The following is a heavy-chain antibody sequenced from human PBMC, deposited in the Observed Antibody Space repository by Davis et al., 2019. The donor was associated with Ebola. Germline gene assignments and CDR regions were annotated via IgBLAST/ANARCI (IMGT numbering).Heavy chain of an antibody. V-gene: IGHV3-74*01. J-gene: IGHJ6*03. CDR1: GFTFSSYW. Sequence: HTGGSLRLSCAASGFTFSSYWMHWVRQAPGKGLVWVSRINSDGSSTSYADSVKGRFTISRDNAKNTLYLQMNSLRAEDTAVYYCARDRAGSPPLYYYYYMDVWGKGTTVTVSS. CDR3: ARDRAGSPPLYYYYYMDV. CDR2: INSDGSST.